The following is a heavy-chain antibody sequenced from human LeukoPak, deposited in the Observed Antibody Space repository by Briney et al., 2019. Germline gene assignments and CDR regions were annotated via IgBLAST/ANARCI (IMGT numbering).Heavy chain of an antibody. V-gene: IGHV3-48*01. Sequence: GGSLRLSCVASGFTLSSYSMDWVRQAPGKGLEWVSYISSSSSTIYYADSVKGRFTISRDNAKNSLYLQMNSLRAEDTAVYYCARASQWELLYYYYYMDVWGKGTTVTVSS. CDR3: ARASQWELLYYYYYMDV. D-gene: IGHD1-26*01. CDR2: ISSSSSTI. CDR1: GFTLSSYS. J-gene: IGHJ6*03.